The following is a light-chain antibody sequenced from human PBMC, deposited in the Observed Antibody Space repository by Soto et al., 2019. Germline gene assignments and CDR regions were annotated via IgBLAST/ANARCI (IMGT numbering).Light chain of an antibody. Sequence: DIQLTQSPSTLSSSVGYRVTISFRASQTVRSYLAWYQQKPGKAPKLLIYKASTLESGVPSRFSGSGSGTEFTLTISSLQPDDFATYYCQQYSSLWTFGQGTKVDIK. J-gene: IGKJ1*01. CDR2: KAS. CDR3: QQYSSLWT. CDR1: QTVRSY. V-gene: IGKV1-5*03.